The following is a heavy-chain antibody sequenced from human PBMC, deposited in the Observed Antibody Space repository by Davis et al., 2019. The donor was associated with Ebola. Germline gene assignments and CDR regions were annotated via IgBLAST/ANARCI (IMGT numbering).Heavy chain of an antibody. D-gene: IGHD3-22*01. CDR1: GYTFTSYY. CDR2: INPSGGST. V-gene: IGHV1-46*01. J-gene: IGHJ4*02. Sequence: ASVKVSCKASGYTFTSYYMHWVRQAPGQGLEWIGIINPSGGSTSYAQKFQGRVTMTRDTSTSTVYMELSSLRSEDTAVYYCARDLRYYYDSSGYYYGEHRFDYWGQGTLVTVSS. CDR3: ARDLRYYYDSSGYYYGEHRFDY.